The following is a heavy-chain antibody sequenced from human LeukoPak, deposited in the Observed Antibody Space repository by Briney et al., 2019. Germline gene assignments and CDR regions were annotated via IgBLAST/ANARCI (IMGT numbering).Heavy chain of an antibody. Sequence: SETLSLTCTVSGGSISSYYWSWIRRPPGKGLEWIGYIYYSGSTNYNPSLKSRVTISVDTSKNQFSLKLSSVTAADTAVYYCARGGSYYIPRFDYWGQGTLVTVSS. CDR1: GGSISSYY. CDR2: IYYSGST. CDR3: ARGGSYYIPRFDY. J-gene: IGHJ4*02. D-gene: IGHD1-26*01. V-gene: IGHV4-59*01.